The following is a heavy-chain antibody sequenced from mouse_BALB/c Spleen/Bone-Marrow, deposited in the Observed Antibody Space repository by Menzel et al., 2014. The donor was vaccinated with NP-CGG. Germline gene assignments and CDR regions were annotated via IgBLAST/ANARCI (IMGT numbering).Heavy chain of an antibody. D-gene: IGHD1-1*01. CDR1: GFSLASYG. CDR2: IWAGGST. J-gene: IGHJ4*01. CDR3: ARGYYYGSTYYYAMDY. V-gene: IGHV2-9*02. Sequence: QVQLQQPGPGLVAPSQRLSITCTVSGFSLASYGVHWVRQPPGKGLEWLGVIWAGGSTNYNSALMSRLSISKDNSKSQVFLKMNSLQTDDTAMYYCARGYYYGSTYYYAMDYWGQGTSVTVSS.